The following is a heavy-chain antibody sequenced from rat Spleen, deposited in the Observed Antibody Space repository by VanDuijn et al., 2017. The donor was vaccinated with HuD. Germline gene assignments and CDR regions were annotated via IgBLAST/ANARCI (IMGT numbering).Heavy chain of an antibody. J-gene: IGHJ2*01. CDR3: TAGGGYWDY. CDR2: IAVTGGDT. Sequence: EVQLVESGGGLVQPGRSLKLSCAASGLTFSNYGMHWIRQAPGKGLEWVASIAVTGGDTYYPDSVKGRFTISRDNAKSTLYLQMNSLRSEDTATYYCTAGGGYWDYWGQGVMVTVSS. D-gene: IGHD1-11*01. CDR1: GLTFSNYG. V-gene: IGHV5-19*01.